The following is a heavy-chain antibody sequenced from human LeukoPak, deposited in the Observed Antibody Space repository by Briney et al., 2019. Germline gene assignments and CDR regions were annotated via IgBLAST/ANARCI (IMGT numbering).Heavy chain of an antibody. CDR2: IYHSGST. CDR1: GGSISSGGYS. V-gene: IGHV4-30-2*01. CDR3: ASRTRTTDFDY. J-gene: IGHJ4*02. Sequence: PSETLSLTCAVSGGSISSGGYSWSWIRQPRGKGLEWIGYIYHSGSTYYNPSLKSRVTISVDRSKNQFSLKLSSVTAADTAVYYCASRTRTTDFDYWGQGTLVTVSS. D-gene: IGHD1-14*01.